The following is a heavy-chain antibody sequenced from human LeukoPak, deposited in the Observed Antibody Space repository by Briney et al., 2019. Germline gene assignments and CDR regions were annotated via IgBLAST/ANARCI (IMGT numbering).Heavy chain of an antibody. CDR3: ATSGGYSSSSGDNYYYYYYMDV. D-gene: IGHD6-6*01. J-gene: IGHJ6*03. Sequence: ASVKVSCKASGYTFTSYGISWVRQAPGQGLEWMGWISAYNGNTNYAQKLQGRVAMTTDTSTSTAYTELRSLRSDDTAVYYCATSGGYSSSSGDNYYYYYYMDVWGKGTSVTVSS. V-gene: IGHV1-18*01. CDR2: ISAYNGNT. CDR1: GYTFTSYG.